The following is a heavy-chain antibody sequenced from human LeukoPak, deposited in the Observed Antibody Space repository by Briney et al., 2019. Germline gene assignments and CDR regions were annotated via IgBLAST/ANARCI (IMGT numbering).Heavy chain of an antibody. V-gene: IGHV4-30-2*01. J-gene: IGHJ4*02. Sequence: PSQTLSLTCSVSGGSVSSGDYYWGWIRQPPGKGLEWIGYILHSGSTYYNPSLKSRVTISVDRSKNQFSLNLSSVTAADTAVYYCAVRGYSGYTFNYWGQGTLVTVSS. CDR2: ILHSGST. D-gene: IGHD5-12*01. CDR1: GGSVSSGDYY. CDR3: AVRGYSGYTFNY.